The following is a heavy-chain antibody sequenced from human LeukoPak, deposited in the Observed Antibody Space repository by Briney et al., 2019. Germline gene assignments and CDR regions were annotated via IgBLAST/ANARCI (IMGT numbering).Heavy chain of an antibody. CDR3: ARDLYGGKGDY. J-gene: IGHJ4*02. Sequence: GGSLRLSLAASGFTFSSYWMHWVRQAPGKGLVWVSRINSDGSTTNYADSVKGRFTISRDNAKNTLYLQMNSLRAEDTAVYYYARDLYGGKGDYWGQGTLVTVSS. CDR1: GFTFSSYW. D-gene: IGHD4-23*01. CDR2: INSDGSTT. V-gene: IGHV3-74*01.